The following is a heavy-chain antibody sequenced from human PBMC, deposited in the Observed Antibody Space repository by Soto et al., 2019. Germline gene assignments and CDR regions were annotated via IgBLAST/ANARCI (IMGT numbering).Heavy chain of an antibody. V-gene: IGHV1-46*01. CDR1: GYTFTSYY. CDR2: INPSGGST. Sequence: ASVKVSCKASGYTFTSYYMHWVRQAPGQGLEWMGIINPSGGSTSYAQKFQGRVTMTRDTSTRTVYMELSSLSSEDTAVYYCAGECMAHVERAYYYYGMDVWGQGTTVTVSS. D-gene: IGHD3-16*01. J-gene: IGHJ6*02. CDR3: AGECMAHVERAYYYYGMDV.